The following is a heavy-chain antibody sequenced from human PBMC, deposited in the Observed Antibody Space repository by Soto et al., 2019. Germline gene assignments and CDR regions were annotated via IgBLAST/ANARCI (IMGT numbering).Heavy chain of an antibody. CDR2: IYYSGST. CDR3: ARDFEHSYGYNYYYGMDV. J-gene: IGHJ6*02. CDR1: GGSISSGGYY. D-gene: IGHD5-18*01. Sequence: QVQLQESGPGLVKPSQTLSLTCTVSGGSISSGGYYWSWIRQHPGKGLEWIGYIYYSGSTYYNPSLKSRVTISVDTSKNQFSLKLSSVTAADTAVYYCARDFEHSYGYNYYYGMDVWGQGTTVTVSS. V-gene: IGHV4-31*03.